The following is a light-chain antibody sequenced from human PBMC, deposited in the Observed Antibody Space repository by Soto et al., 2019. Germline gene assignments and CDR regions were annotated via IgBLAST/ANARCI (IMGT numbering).Light chain of an antibody. CDR1: QSISSW. CDR2: DAS. CDR3: QQVNSYPIT. V-gene: IGKV1-5*01. J-gene: IGKJ5*01. Sequence: DIQMTQSPSTLSASVGDRVTITCRARQSISSWLAWYQQTPGKAPKLLIYDASTLQTGVPSRFSGSGSGTEFTLTIASLQPEDFATYYCQQVNSYPITFGQGTRLEIK.